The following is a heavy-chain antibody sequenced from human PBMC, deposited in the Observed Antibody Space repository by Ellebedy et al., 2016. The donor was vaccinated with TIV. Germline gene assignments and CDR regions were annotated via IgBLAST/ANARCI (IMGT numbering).Heavy chain of an antibody. CDR3: AKDFVGGATPYYFDH. CDR2: IRDRGEWT. CDR1: GFTFNNHG. J-gene: IGHJ4*02. Sequence: GESLKIPCVASGFTFNNHGISWVRQAPGQGLEWVSGIRDRGEWTYYGDSVDGRFTISRDNSKHTVHLQMNTLRADDTAIYYCAKDFVGGATPYYFDHWGQGILVTVSS. V-gene: IGHV3-23*01. D-gene: IGHD4/OR15-4a*01.